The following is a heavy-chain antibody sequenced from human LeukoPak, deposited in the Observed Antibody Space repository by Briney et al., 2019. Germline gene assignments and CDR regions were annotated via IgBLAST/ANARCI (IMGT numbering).Heavy chain of an antibody. J-gene: IGHJ4*02. CDR3: ARVPRYSSGWYFF. D-gene: IGHD6-19*01. V-gene: IGHV4-4*02. Sequence: SETLSLTCAVSGGSISSSNWWSWVRQPPGKGLEWIGEIYHSESTNYNPSLKSRVTISVDKSKNQFSLKLSSVTAADTAVYYCARVPRYSSGWYFFWGQGTLVTVSS. CDR1: GGSISSSNW. CDR2: IYHSEST.